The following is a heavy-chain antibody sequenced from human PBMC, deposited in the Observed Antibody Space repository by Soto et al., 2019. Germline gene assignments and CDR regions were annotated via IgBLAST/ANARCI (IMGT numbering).Heavy chain of an antibody. V-gene: IGHV3-21*01. Sequence: GGSLRLSCAASGFTFSSYSMNWVRQAPRKGLEWVSSISSSSSYIYYADSVKGRFTISRDNAKNSLYLQMNSLRAEDTAVYYCARSGGNWLDPWGQGTLVTVSS. CDR3: ARSGGNWLDP. CDR1: GFTFSSYS. CDR2: ISSSSSYI. J-gene: IGHJ5*02. D-gene: IGHD3-16*01.